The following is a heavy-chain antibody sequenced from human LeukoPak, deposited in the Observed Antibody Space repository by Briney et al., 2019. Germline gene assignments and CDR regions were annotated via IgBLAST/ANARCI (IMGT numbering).Heavy chain of an antibody. CDR1: GASISSGSDY. CDR3: ARDGGDLGPGTIRGARFYYYYMDV. D-gene: IGHD3-16*01. Sequence: SQTLSLTCSVSGASISSGSDYWSWIRQPAGKALEWIGRVHTSGNPNYNPSLESRVSISIDRSKNQFSLELNSVTAADTAVYYCARDGGDLGPGTIRGARFYYYYMDVWGKGTTVIVSS. CDR2: VHTSGNP. J-gene: IGHJ6*03. V-gene: IGHV4-61*02.